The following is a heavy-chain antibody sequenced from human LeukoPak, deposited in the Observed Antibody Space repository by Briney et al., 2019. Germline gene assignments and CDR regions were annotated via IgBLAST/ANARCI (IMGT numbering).Heavy chain of an antibody. CDR3: ARRSYSSGFYYFGY. V-gene: IGHV4-59*08. CDR1: GDSITSYY. J-gene: IGHJ4*02. Sequence: PSETLSLTCTVSGDSITSYYWSWIRQSPGKGLEWIGYIYYSGSTNYNPSLKSRVTISVDTSKNQFSLKLSSVTAADTAVYYCARRSYSSGFYYFGYWGQGTLVTVSS. D-gene: IGHD6-25*01. CDR2: IYYSGST.